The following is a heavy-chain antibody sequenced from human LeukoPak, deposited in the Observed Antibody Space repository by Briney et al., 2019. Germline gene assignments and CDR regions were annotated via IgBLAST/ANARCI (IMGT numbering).Heavy chain of an antibody. CDR3: ARVLGYDILTGYYRYFDY. J-gene: IGHJ4*02. CDR2: IYPGDSDT. Sequence: GESLKISCKGSGYSFTSYWIGWVRQMPGKGLEWMGIIYPGDSDTRYSPSFQGQVTISADKSISTAYLQWSSLKASDTAMYHCARVLGYDILTGYYRYFDYWGQGTLVTVSS. CDR1: GYSFTSYW. D-gene: IGHD3-9*01. V-gene: IGHV5-51*01.